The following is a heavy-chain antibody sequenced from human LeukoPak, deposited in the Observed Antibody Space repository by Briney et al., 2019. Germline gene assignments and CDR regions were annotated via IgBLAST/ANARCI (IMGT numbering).Heavy chain of an antibody. Sequence: PSETLSLTCAVDGGTFSGYYWSWIRQPPGKGLEWIGEINHSGSTNYNPSLKSRVTISVDRSKNQFSLKLSSVTAADTAVYYCARGRGYYGSGMLYGMDVWGKGTTVTVSS. D-gene: IGHD3-10*01. J-gene: IGHJ6*04. CDR1: GGTFSGYY. CDR3: ARGRGYYGSGMLYGMDV. CDR2: INHSGST. V-gene: IGHV4-34*01.